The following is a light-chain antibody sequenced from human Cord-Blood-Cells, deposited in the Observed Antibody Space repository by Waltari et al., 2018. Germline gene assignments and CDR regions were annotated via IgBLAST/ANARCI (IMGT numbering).Light chain of an antibody. CDR1: QSVSSY. CDR2: DAS. CDR3: QQRSNWPT. V-gene: IGKV3-11*01. J-gene: IGKJ1*01. Sequence: EIVLTQSPATLSLSPGERATLSCRASQSVSSYLAWYQQKPGQAPRHLIYDASNRATGIPARFRGSGSGTDFTLTISSLEPEDFAVYYCQQRSNWPTFGQGTKVEIK.